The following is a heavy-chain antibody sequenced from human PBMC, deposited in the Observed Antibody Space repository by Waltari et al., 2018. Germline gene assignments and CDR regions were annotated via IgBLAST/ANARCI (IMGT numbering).Heavy chain of an antibody. CDR1: GGSISSYY. Sequence: QVQLQESGPGLVKPSETLSLTCTVSGGSISSYYWSWIRQPPGKGLEWIGYIYYSGSTNYNPSLKSRVTISVDTSKNQFSLKLSSVTAADTAVYYCARIPRGGDFDYWGQGTLVTVSS. V-gene: IGHV4-59*01. J-gene: IGHJ4*02. CDR2: IYYSGST. D-gene: IGHD2-21*01. CDR3: ARIPRGGDFDY.